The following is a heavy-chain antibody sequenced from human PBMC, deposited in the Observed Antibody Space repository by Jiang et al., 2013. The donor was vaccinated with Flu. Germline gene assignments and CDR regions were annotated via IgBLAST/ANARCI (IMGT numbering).Heavy chain of an antibody. D-gene: IGHD6-19*01. J-gene: IGHJ1*01. Sequence: FQSGSTYYNPSLKSRVSMSVDTSKNQFSLKLTSVTATDTAVYYCARGGGIAVADTWGQGTLVTVSS. CDR3: ARGGGIAVADT. V-gene: IGHV4-30-2*04. CDR2: FQSGST.